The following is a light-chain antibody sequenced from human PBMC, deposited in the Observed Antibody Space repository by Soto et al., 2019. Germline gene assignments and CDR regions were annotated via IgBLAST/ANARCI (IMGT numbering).Light chain of an antibody. CDR1: QSLRTTRSY. Sequence: DIQMTQSPSSLSASVGDTVTITCRASQSLRTTRSYLNWYQQKPGKAPNLLIYAASTVQSGVPSRFSGSGSGTEFTLTISSLQPEDFATYYCQQTYSTPLTFGGGTKVEI. CDR2: AAS. J-gene: IGKJ4*01. V-gene: IGKV1-39*01. CDR3: QQTYSTPLT.